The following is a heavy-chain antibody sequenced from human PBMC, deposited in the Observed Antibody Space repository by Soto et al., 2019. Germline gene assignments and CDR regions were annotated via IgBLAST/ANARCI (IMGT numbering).Heavy chain of an antibody. J-gene: IGHJ4*02. CDR2: FDPEDGET. D-gene: IGHD5-12*01. Sequence: GASVKVSCKVSGYTLTELSMHWVRQAPGKGLEWMGGFDPEDGETVYAQKFQGRVTMTEDTSTDTAYMELSSLRSEDTAVYYCATVENSGYDGDFDYWGQGTLVTVSS. CDR1: GYTLTELS. V-gene: IGHV1-24*01. CDR3: ATVENSGYDGDFDY.